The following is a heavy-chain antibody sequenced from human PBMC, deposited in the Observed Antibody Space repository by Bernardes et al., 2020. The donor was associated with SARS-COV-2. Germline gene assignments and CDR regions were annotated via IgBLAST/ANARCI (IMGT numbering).Heavy chain of an antibody. CDR1: GGSFSGYY. V-gene: IGHV4-34*01. J-gene: IGHJ4*02. CDR2: INHSGST. CDR3: ARGRRVTVTTSPFGY. Sequence: SETLSLTCAVYGGSFSGYYWSWIRQPPGKGLEWIGEINHSGSTNYNPSLKSRVTISVDTSKNQFSLKLSSVTAADTAVYYCARGRRVTVTTSPFGYWGQGTLVTVSS. D-gene: IGHD4-17*01.